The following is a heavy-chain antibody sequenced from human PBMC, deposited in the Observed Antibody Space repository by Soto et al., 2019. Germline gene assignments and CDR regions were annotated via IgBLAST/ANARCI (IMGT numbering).Heavy chain of an antibody. CDR2: INHSGST. J-gene: IGHJ4*02. Sequence: PSETLSLTCAVYGGSFSGYYWTWIRQPPGTGLEWIGEINHSGSTNYNPSLKSRVTISVDTSKNQFSLKLSSATAADTAVYYCARRWGRTFDYWGQGTLVTVSS. CDR1: GGSFSGYY. V-gene: IGHV4-34*01. D-gene: IGHD7-27*01. CDR3: ARRWGRTFDY.